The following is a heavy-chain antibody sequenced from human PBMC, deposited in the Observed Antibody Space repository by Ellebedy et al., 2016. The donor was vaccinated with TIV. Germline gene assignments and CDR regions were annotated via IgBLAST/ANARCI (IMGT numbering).Heavy chain of an antibody. CDR2: ISRGGETI. CDR3: ARNFDA. V-gene: IGHV3-48*02. J-gene: IGHJ3*01. Sequence: GGSLRLSCAASGFTFSSYHMNWVRQAPGKGLEWISYISRGGETIYYADSVRGRFTVSRDNGKNSLFLQMYSLRDDDTALYFCARNFDAWGQGTMVAVSA. CDR1: GFTFSSYH.